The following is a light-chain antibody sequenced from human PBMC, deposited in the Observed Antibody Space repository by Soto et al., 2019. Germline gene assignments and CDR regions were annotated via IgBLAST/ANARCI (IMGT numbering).Light chain of an antibody. CDR2: STD. CDR1: TGSVTSGHY. CDR3: LLYYGGAVI. V-gene: IGLV7-43*01. Sequence: QTVVTQEPSLTVSPGGTVTLTCASSTGSVTSGHYANWLQQKPGQAPRALIYSTDTKHSWTPARFSGSLLGGKAALTLSGVRPEDEADYYCLLYYGGAVILGGGTKLTVL. J-gene: IGLJ2*01.